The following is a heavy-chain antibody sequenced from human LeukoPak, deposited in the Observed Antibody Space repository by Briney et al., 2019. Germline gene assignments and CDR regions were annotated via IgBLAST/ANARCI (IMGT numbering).Heavy chain of an antibody. J-gene: IGHJ6*03. V-gene: IGHV3-48*04. CDR1: GFSFSSYS. Sequence: GGSLRLSCAASGFSFSSYSMNWVRQAPGKGLEWVSYISSSGSTTYYADSMKGRFTISRDNAKNSLYLQMNSLRAEDTAVYYCARSPAGANYYLDVWGKGTTVTISS. CDR2: ISSSGSTT. D-gene: IGHD1-14*01. CDR3: ARSPAGANYYLDV.